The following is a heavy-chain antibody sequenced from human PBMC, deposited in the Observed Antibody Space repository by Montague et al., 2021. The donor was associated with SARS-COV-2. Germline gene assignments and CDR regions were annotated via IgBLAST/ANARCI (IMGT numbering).Heavy chain of an antibody. J-gene: IGHJ3*02. V-gene: IGHV4-39*01. CDR1: GGSISSSSYY. D-gene: IGHD3-22*01. CDR2: IYYTGST. CDR3: ARLGYYETYDAFDI. Sequence: SETLSLTCTVSGGSISSSSYYWGWIRQPPGKGLEWIGSIYYTGSTYYNPSLKSRVTISVDTSKNQFSLKLSSVTAADTAVYYCARLGYYETYDAFDIWGQGTMVTVSS.